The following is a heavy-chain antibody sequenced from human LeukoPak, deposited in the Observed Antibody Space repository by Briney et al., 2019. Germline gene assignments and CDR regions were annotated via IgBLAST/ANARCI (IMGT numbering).Heavy chain of an antibody. CDR3: ARDIRPLYYYGSGSHGDAFDI. J-gene: IGHJ3*02. CDR1: GFTFSSYA. V-gene: IGHV3-23*01. D-gene: IGHD3-10*01. CDR2: ISGSGGST. Sequence: AGGSLRLSCAASGFTFSSYAMSWVRQAPGKGLEWVSAISGSGGSTYYADSVKGRFTISRDNSKNTLYLQMNSLRAEDTAVYYCARDIRPLYYYGSGSHGDAFDIWGQGTMVTVSS.